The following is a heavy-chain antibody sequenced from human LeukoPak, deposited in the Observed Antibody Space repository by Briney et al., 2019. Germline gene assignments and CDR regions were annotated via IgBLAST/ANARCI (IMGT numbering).Heavy chain of an antibody. V-gene: IGHV1-69*13. D-gene: IGHD6-6*01. CDR2: IIPIFGTA. CDR3: ARCIAARPHYYGMDV. Sequence: ASVKVSCKASGGTFSSYAISWVRQAPGQGLEWMGGIIPIFGTANYAQKFQGRVTITADESTSTAYMELSSLRSEDTAVYYCARCIAARPHYYGMDVWGQGTTVTVSS. J-gene: IGHJ6*02. CDR1: GGTFSSYA.